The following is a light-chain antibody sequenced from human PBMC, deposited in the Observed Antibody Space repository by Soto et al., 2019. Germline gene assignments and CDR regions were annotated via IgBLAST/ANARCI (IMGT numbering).Light chain of an antibody. J-gene: IGKJ4*01. CDR2: GAS. Sequence: EIVLTQSPATLSVSPGETATLSCRASQSVSSSLAWYQQTPGRAPRLLIYGASNGATGIPARFSGSGSGTDFTLTISSLEPEDFAVYYCQQRSNWLTFGGGTKVDIK. V-gene: IGKV3-11*01. CDR1: QSVSSS. CDR3: QQRSNWLT.